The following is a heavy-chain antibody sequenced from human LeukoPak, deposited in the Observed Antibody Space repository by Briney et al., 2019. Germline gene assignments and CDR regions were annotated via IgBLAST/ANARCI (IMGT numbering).Heavy chain of an antibody. CDR2: ISNSAYTI. V-gene: IGHV3-48*03. Sequence: GGSLRLSCAASGFALSNFEMNWVRQAPGKGLEWISYISNSAYTIYYADSVKGRFTISRDNAKNSLYLQMNSLRAEDTAVYYCARGGSWSFDYWGQGTLVTVSS. CDR1: GFALSNFE. J-gene: IGHJ4*02. CDR3: ARGGSWSFDY. D-gene: IGHD6-13*01.